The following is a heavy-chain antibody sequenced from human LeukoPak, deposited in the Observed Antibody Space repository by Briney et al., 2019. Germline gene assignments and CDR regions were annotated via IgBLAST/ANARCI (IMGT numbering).Heavy chain of an antibody. CDR3: TTDSRGIITGLLFGY. Sequence: PGGSLRPSCAASGFTFSSAWMSWVRQAPGKGLEWVGRVKTKAEGGKTDYAAPVKGRFTVSRDDSQNTLYLQMNSLETEDTALYYCTTDSRGIITGLLFGYWGQGALVTVSS. CDR1: GFTFSSAW. J-gene: IGHJ4*02. D-gene: IGHD3-22*01. V-gene: IGHV3-15*05. CDR2: VKTKAEGGKT.